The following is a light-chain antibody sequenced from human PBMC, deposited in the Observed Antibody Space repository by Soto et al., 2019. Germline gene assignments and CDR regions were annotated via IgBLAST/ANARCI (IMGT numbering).Light chain of an antibody. CDR2: GAS. V-gene: IGKV3-20*01. CDR3: QQYGSSIT. J-gene: IGKJ5*01. Sequence: IVMTHSPATLSVSPCERVTLSCRASESISENLVWYQQKRGQAPRLLIYGASSRATGIPDRFSGSGSGTDFTLTISRLEPEDFAVYYCQQYGSSITFGQGTRLEIK. CDR1: ESISEN.